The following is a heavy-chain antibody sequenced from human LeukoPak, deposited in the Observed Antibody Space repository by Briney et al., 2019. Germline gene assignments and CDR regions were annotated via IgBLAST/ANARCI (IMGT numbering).Heavy chain of an antibody. V-gene: IGHV1-8*01. CDR2: MNPNSGNT. J-gene: IGHJ6*02. Sequence: GASVKVPCKASGYTFTSYDINWVRQATGQGLEWMGWMNPNSGNTGYAQKFQGRVAMTRNTSISTAYMELSSLRSEDTAVYYCARGDEYSSSSVSYYGMDVWGQGTTVTVSS. CDR1: GYTFTSYD. D-gene: IGHD6-6*01. CDR3: ARGDEYSSSSVSYYGMDV.